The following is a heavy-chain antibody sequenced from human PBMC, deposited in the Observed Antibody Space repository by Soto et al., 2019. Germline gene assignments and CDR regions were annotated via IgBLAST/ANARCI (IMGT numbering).Heavy chain of an antibody. V-gene: IGHV3-48*02. D-gene: IGHD3-22*01. CDR2: ISSGPVTT. J-gene: IGHJ4*02. Sequence: EVQLVNSGGGLVQPGGSLRLSCAASGFTFSSYGMNWVRQAPGKGLEWVSYISSGPVTTNYADSVKGRFTISRDNAKSSLYLQLNSLRDDDTAVYYCARDSGDSSAYYFDYWGQGTLVTVSS. CDR1: GFTFSSYG. CDR3: ARDSGDSSAYYFDY.